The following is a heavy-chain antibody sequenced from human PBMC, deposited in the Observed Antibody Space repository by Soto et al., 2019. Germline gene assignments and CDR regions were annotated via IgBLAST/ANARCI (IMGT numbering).Heavy chain of an antibody. CDR1: GLSFGTSGVG. Sequence: QITLKESGPTQVKPTQTLTLTCTASGLSFGTSGVGVGCIRHPPVEALEWLALIYLNDDKRSSPSLKSRLTIVKDTSKNQVVLTMTSVDPVDKATYYCASMTKVATAAFYIWGQGTMVTVSS. V-gene: IGHV2-5*01. J-gene: IGHJ3*02. CDR2: IYLNDDK. D-gene: IGHD4-17*01. CDR3: ASMTKVATAAFYI.